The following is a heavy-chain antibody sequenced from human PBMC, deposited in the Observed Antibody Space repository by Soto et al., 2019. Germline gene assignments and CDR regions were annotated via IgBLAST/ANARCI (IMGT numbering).Heavy chain of an antibody. CDR1: GFTFSSYA. Sequence: QVQLVESGGGVVQPGRSLRLSCAASGFTFSSYAMHWVRQAPGKGLEWVAVISYDGSNKYYADSVKGRFTISRDNSKNTLYLQMNSLRAEDTAVYYCARDLTYYDILTGYLDYWGQGTLVTVSS. J-gene: IGHJ4*02. CDR2: ISYDGSNK. D-gene: IGHD3-9*01. CDR3: ARDLTYYDILTGYLDY. V-gene: IGHV3-30-3*01.